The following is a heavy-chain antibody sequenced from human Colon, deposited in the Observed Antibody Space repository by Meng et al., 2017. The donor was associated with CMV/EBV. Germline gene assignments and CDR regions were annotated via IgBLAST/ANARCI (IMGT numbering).Heavy chain of an antibody. V-gene: IGHV1-2*07. Sequence: ASVKVSCKTSGYGFTDFYIHWVRQAPGHGLEWMGWSKPKVGGTSYARKFRGRVTMTRETSTSTADMEVNKLTADDTDVYFCARGRMWGVPADFHGIDSWGPGTMVTVSS. D-gene: IGHD3-16*01. CDR2: SKPKVGGT. J-gene: IGHJ4*03. CDR3: ARGRMWGVPADFHGIDS. CDR1: GYGFTDFY.